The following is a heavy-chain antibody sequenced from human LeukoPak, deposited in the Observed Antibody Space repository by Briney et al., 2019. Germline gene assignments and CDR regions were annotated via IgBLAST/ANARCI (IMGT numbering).Heavy chain of an antibody. CDR1: GGSFSGYY. D-gene: IGHD6-13*01. Sequence: SETLSLTCAVYGGSFSGYYWSWIRQPPGKGLEWIGEINHGGSTNYNPSLKSRVTISVDTSKNQFSLKLSSVTAADTAVYNCARGRYSSSWYGASHWFDPWGQGTLVTVSS. CDR2: INHGGST. V-gene: IGHV4-34*01. J-gene: IGHJ5*02. CDR3: ARGRYSSSWYGASHWFDP.